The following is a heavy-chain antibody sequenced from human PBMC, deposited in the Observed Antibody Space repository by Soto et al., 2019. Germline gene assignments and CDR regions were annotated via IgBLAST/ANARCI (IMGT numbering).Heavy chain of an antibody. Sequence: ASVKVSCKASGYTFTGYYMHWVRQAPGQGLEWMGWINPNSGGTKDAQKFQGRVTMTRDTSISTAYMELSRLRSDDTAVYYCARAFGARYSSSSNNWFDPWGQGTLVTVSS. CDR1: GYTFTGYY. V-gene: IGHV1-2*02. J-gene: IGHJ5*02. CDR3: ARAFGARYSSSSNNWFDP. CDR2: INPNSGGT. D-gene: IGHD6-6*01.